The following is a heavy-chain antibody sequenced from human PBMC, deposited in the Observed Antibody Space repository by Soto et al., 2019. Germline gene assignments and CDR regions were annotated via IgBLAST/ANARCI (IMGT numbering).Heavy chain of an antibody. J-gene: IGHJ6*02. CDR1: GDSVSSNSAA. CDR2: TYYRSKWYN. V-gene: IGHV6-1*01. Sequence: SQTLSLTCAISGDSVSSNSAAWNWIRQSPSRGLEWLGRTYYRSKWYNDYAVSVKSRITINPDTSKNQFSLQLNSVTPEDTAVYYDILTGYSYNGMDVWGQGTTVTVSS. D-gene: IGHD3-9*01. CDR3: ILTGYSYNGMDV.